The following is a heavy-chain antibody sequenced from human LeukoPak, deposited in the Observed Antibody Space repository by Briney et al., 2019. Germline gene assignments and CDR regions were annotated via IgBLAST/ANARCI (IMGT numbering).Heavy chain of an antibody. Sequence: GGSLRLSCAASGFSVSSNYMSWVRQAPGKGLEWVSVIYSGGSTYYADSVKGRFTISRDNSKNTLYLQMNSLRAGDTAVYYCAKVRHDYDSSGTTDYWGQGTLVTVSS. CDR3: AKVRHDYDSSGTTDY. V-gene: IGHV3-53*01. J-gene: IGHJ4*02. CDR2: IYSGGST. CDR1: GFSVSSNY. D-gene: IGHD3-22*01.